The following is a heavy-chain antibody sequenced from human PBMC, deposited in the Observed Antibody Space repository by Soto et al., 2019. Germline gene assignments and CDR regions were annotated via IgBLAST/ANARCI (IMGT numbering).Heavy chain of an antibody. D-gene: IGHD3-10*01. CDR2: IYSSGST. J-gene: IGHJ3*02. Sequence: WIRQPPGKGLEWIGYIYSSGSTIYSPSLKSRVTISVDTSKNQFSLKLSSVTAADTAVYYCARLRTTFDIWGQGTLVTVSS. V-gene: IGHV4-61*07. CDR3: ARLRTTFDI.